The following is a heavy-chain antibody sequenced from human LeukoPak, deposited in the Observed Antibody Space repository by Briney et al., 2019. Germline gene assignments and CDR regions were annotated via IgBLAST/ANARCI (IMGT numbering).Heavy chain of an antibody. CDR3: ARILVHCSSTSCYKRRMDV. Sequence: PSETLSLTCAVYAGSLSGYYRSWIRQPPGKGLEWNGEINHSGSTNYNPSLKSRVTISVSTSKNQFSLKLSSVTAADTAVYDCARILVHCSSTSCYKRRMDVWGQGTTVTVSS. CDR2: INHSGST. CDR1: AGSLSGYY. V-gene: IGHV4-34*01. D-gene: IGHD2-2*02. J-gene: IGHJ6*02.